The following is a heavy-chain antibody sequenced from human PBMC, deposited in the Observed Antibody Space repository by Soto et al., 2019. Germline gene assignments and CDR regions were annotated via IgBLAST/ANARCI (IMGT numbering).Heavy chain of an antibody. Sequence: PGGSLRLSCAASGFTFSSFGMHWLRKAPGKGLEWVALISYDGGNKYYADSVKGRFTISRDNPKNTLYLQMNSLRADDTAVYFCAKNCYDSVSSYRVDHSGQGTLVAVSS. D-gene: IGHD3-22*01. CDR1: GFTFSSFG. CDR2: ISYDGGNK. V-gene: IGHV3-30*18. J-gene: IGHJ4*02. CDR3: AKNCYDSVSSYRVDH.